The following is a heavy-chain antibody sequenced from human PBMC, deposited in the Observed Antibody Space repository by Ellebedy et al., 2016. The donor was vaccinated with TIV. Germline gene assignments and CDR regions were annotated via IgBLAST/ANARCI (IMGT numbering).Heavy chain of an antibody. D-gene: IGHD5-24*01. J-gene: IGHJ4*02. CDR1: GFTFSSYG. V-gene: IGHV3-30*03. CDR2: MSSDVRNK. Sequence: GESLKISCAASGFTFSSYGMHWVRQCPGKGLEWVAVMSSDVRNKYYADSVKGRFSISRDNSKSVVYLQMNSLRAEDSAVYFCARDSGDATMVVAGGPALGGYFDNWGQGILVTVSS. CDR3: ARDSGDATMVVAGGPALGGYFDN.